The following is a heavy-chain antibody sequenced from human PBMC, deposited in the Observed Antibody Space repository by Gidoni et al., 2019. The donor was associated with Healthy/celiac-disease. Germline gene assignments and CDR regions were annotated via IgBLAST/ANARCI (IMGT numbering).Heavy chain of an antibody. Sequence: QVQLVESGGGVVQPGRSLRLSCAASGLTFSSYGMHWVRPAPGKGLGWVAVRWYDGSNKYYADAVKGRFTISRDNSKNTLYLQMNSLRAEDTAVYYCARDRLITFGGVYNWFDPWGQGTLVTVSS. CDR2: RWYDGSNK. CDR1: GLTFSSYG. CDR3: ARDRLITFGGVYNWFDP. D-gene: IGHD3-16*01. J-gene: IGHJ5*02. V-gene: IGHV3-33*01.